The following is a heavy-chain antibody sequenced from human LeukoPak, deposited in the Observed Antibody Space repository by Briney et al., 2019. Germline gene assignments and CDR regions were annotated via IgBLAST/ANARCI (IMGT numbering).Heavy chain of an antibody. CDR1: GGSISSSSYY. J-gene: IGHJ4*02. CDR2: IYYSGST. Sequence: PSETLSLTCTVSGGSISSSSYYWGWIRQPPGKGLEWIGSIYYSGSTYYNPSLKSRVTISVDTSKNQFSLKLSSVTVADTAVYYCARHVLDRRHYGSGREAADYWGQGTLVTVSS. CDR3: ARHVLDRRHYGSGREAADY. V-gene: IGHV4-39*01. D-gene: IGHD3-10*01.